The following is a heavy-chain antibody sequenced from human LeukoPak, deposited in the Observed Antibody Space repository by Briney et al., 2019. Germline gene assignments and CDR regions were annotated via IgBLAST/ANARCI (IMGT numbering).Heavy chain of an antibody. Sequence: SVKVYCKASGGTFSSYNISWVRQAPGQGLEWMGRIIPILGIANYAQKFQGRVTITADKSTSTAYMELSSLRSEDTAVYYCARDREYYDSSGYLFDYWGQGTLVTVSS. CDR3: ARDREYYDSSGYLFDY. V-gene: IGHV1-69*04. D-gene: IGHD3-22*01. J-gene: IGHJ4*02. CDR2: IIPILGIA. CDR1: GGTFSSYN.